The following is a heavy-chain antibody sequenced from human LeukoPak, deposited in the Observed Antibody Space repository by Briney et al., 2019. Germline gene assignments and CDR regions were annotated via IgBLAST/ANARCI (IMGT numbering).Heavy chain of an antibody. Sequence: PSETLSLTCTASGGSISSYYWSWIRQPPGKGLEWIGYIYYSGSTNYNPSLKSRVTISVDTSKNQFSLKLSSVTAANTAVYYCARLAIDGYNRDYYFDYWGQGTLVTVSS. V-gene: IGHV4-59*08. CDR3: ARLAIDGYNRDYYFDY. CDR2: IYYSGST. CDR1: GGSISSYY. D-gene: IGHD5-24*01. J-gene: IGHJ4*02.